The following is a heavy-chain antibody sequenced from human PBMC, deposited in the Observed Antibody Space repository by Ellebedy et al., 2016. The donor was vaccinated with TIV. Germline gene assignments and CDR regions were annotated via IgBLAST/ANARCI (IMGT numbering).Heavy chain of an antibody. J-gene: IGHJ4*02. D-gene: IGHD2-15*01. Sequence: GGSLRLSCAVSGFTFRSYGIHWVRQAPGKGLEWVAVISDDGSDKNYADSVQGRFTISRDKSRDTLYLQMNGLRADDTAVYHCARTYSSYFCDYWGQGTLVTVSS. V-gene: IGHV3-30*03. CDR3: ARTYSSYFCDY. CDR2: ISDDGSDK. CDR1: GFTFRSYG.